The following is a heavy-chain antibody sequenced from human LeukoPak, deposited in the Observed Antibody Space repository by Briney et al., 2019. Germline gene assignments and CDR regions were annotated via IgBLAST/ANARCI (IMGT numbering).Heavy chain of an antibody. D-gene: IGHD3-10*01. Sequence: EGSLSLSCPASGFTFSSYGMHWLRQAPGKGLERLAFIRYDGSNKYYADSVKGRFTITRDNSKHTLYLQMNSLRAEDTAVYYCAKSWWASLWFGELYLDYWGQGTLVTVSS. CDR2: IRYDGSNK. CDR1: GFTFSSYG. J-gene: IGHJ4*02. CDR3: AKSWWASLWFGELYLDY. V-gene: IGHV3-30*02.